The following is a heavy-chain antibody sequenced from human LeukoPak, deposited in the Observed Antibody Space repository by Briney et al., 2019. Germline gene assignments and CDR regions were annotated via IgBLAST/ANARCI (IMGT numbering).Heavy chain of an antibody. D-gene: IGHD3-10*01. CDR2: INHSGRT. Sequence: TSETLSLTCAVYGGSFSGYYWSWIRQPPGKGLEWIGEINHSGRTNYNPSLKSRVTISVDTSKNQFSLKLSSVTAADTAVYYCARGRSYYYGSGSHFYWGQGTLVTVSS. J-gene: IGHJ4*02. CDR1: GGSFSGYY. V-gene: IGHV4-34*01. CDR3: ARGRSYYYGSGSHFY.